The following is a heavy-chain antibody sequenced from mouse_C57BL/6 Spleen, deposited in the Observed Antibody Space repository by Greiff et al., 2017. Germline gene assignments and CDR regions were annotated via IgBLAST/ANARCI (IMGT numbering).Heavy chain of an antibody. V-gene: IGHV1-76*01. CDR3: ARSFYAMDY. J-gene: IGHJ4*01. CDR1: GYTFTDYY. Sequence: QVQLKESGAELVRPGASVKLSCKASGYTFTDYYINWVKQRPGQGLEWIARIYPGSGNTYYNEKFKGKATLTAEKSSSTAYMQLSSLTSEDSAVYFCARSFYAMDYWGQGTSVTVSS. CDR2: IYPGSGNT.